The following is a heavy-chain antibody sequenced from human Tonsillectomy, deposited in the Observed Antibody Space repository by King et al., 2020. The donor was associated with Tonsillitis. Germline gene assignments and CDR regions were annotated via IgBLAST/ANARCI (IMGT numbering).Heavy chain of an antibody. CDR3: AREINGGKYCSGGSCYDHNWFDP. CDR2: IKQDGSEK. V-gene: IGHV3-7*01. CDR1: GFTFSSYW. Sequence: EVQLVESGGGLVQPGGSLRLSCAASGFTFSSYWMNWVRQAPGKGLEWVANIKQDGSEKYYVDSVKGRFTISRDNAKNSLYLQMNSLRVEDTAVYYCAREINGGKYCSGGSCYDHNWFDPWGQGTLVTVSS. D-gene: IGHD2-15*01. J-gene: IGHJ5*02.